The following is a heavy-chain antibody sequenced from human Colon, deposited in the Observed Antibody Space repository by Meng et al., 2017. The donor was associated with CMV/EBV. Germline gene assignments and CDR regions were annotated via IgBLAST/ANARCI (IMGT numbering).Heavy chain of an antibody. D-gene: IGHD2/OR15-2a*01. CDR1: GFIFSDHN. CDR2: ISSSGTYI. CDR3: TRTFRYYFDF. Sequence: GESLKISCATSGFIFSDHNINWVRQAPGKGLEWVSSISSSGTYIYYADSVKGRFTISRDNAKDSVDLPMTSLRAEDTAVYYCTRTFRYYFDFWGQGTLVTVSS. J-gene: IGHJ4*02. V-gene: IGHV3-21*01.